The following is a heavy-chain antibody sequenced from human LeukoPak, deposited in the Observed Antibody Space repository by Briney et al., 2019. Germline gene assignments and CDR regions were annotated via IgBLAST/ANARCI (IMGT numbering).Heavy chain of an antibody. CDR3: ARHITMVRGVYYYGMDV. D-gene: IGHD3-10*01. CDR2: IYYSGST. Sequence: PSETLFLTCTVSGGSISSYYWSWIRQPPGKGLEWIGYIYYSGSTNYNPSLKSRVTISVDTSKNQFSLKLSSVTAADTAVYYCARHITMVRGVYYYGMDVWGQGTTVTVSS. J-gene: IGHJ6*02. V-gene: IGHV4-59*08. CDR1: GGSISSYY.